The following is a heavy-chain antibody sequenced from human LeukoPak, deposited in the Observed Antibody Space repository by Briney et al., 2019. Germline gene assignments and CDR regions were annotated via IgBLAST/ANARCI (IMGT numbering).Heavy chain of an antibody. CDR3: ARQVTGSYDY. J-gene: IGHJ4*02. Sequence: SETLSLTCTVSGGSISSSSYSWGWIRHPPGKGLEWIGSIHYSGTSYYNPSLKSRVTISVDTSKNQFSLKLNSVTAADTAVYYCARQVTGSYDYWGPGTPVTVSS. CDR1: GGSISSSSYS. CDR2: IHYSGTS. V-gene: IGHV4-39*01. D-gene: IGHD1-26*01.